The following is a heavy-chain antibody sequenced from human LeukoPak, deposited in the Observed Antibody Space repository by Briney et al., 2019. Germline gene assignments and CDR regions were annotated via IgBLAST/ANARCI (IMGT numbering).Heavy chain of an antibody. CDR2: IYYSGST. J-gene: IGHJ3*02. D-gene: IGHD3-16*02. CDR3: ATWEAFGGVIVNAAFDI. CDR1: GGSISSYY. Sequence: NPSETLSLTCTVSGGSISSYYWTWIRQPPGKGLEWIGYIYYSGSTNYNPSLKSRVTISVDTTRNQFSLKLSAVTAADTAVYYCATWEAFGGVIVNAAFDIWGQGTMVTVSS. V-gene: IGHV4-59*08.